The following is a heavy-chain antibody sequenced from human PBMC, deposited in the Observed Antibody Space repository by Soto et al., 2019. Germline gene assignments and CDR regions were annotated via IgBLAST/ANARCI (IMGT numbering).Heavy chain of an antibody. Sequence: GGSLRLSCSASGFIFSESTIYWVRQVPGKGLEAISAVSTSGRSTYYADSVKDRFTISRDNSKNTLFLQMGSLRPEDTAIYYCVKQAHGFDGLAFDYWGQGTQVTVAS. CDR2: VSTSGRST. D-gene: IGHD3-9*01. CDR1: GFIFSEST. CDR3: VKQAHGFDGLAFDY. V-gene: IGHV3-64D*06. J-gene: IGHJ4*02.